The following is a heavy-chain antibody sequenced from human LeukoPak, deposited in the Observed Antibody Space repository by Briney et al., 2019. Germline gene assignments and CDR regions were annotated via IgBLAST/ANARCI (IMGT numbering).Heavy chain of an antibody. CDR2: ISGSGGST. CDR1: GFTFSSCG. J-gene: IGHJ4*02. D-gene: IGHD6-6*01. CDR3: AKGTYSSSPRDY. V-gene: IGHV3-23*01. Sequence: GGSLRLSCAAPGFTFSSCGMSWVRQAPGKGLEWVSAISGSGGSTYYAGSVKGRFTISRDNSKNTLFLQMNSLRAEDTAVYYCAKGTYSSSPRDYWGQGTLVTVSS.